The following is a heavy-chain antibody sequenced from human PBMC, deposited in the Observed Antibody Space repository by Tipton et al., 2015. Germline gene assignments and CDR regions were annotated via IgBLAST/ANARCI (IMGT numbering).Heavy chain of an antibody. CDR1: GASVSSGSYY. Sequence: TLSLTCTVSGASVSSGSYYWSWIRQPPGKGLECIGYIYYDGSTNDNPSLKSRVTMSLDKSKNQFSLKLRSVTVADTALYYCARESLQTTMTTAKKEYFQVWGQGTLVTVSS. J-gene: IGHJ1*01. CDR2: IYYDGST. D-gene: IGHD4-17*01. V-gene: IGHV4-61*01. CDR3: ARESLQTTMTTAKKEYFQV.